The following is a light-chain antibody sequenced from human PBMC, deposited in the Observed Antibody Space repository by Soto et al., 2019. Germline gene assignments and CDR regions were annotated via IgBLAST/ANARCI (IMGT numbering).Light chain of an antibody. V-gene: IGLV2-8*01. CDR3: SSYAGSNNVEV. CDR1: SSDVGGYNY. Sequence: QSALTQPPSAYGSPGQSVTISCTGTSSDVGGYNYVSWYQQHPGKAPKLMIYEVSKRPSGVPDRFSGSKSGNTASLTVSGLQAEDEADYYCSSYAGSNNVEVFGGGTQLTVL. CDR2: EVS. J-gene: IGLJ3*02.